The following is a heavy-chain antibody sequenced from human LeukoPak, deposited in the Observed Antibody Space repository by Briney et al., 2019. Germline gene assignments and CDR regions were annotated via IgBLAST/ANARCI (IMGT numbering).Heavy chain of an antibody. J-gene: IGHJ4*02. CDR3: ARAGLETYYGKSYFDY. CDR2: VYYSGST. V-gene: IGHV4-39*01. D-gene: IGHD3-10*01. CDR1: GGSISSSSYY. Sequence: KPSETLSLTCTVFGGSISSSSYYWGWIRQPPGKGLEWIGSVYYSGSTYYNPSLKSRVTISVDTSKNQFSLKLSSVTAADTAVYYCARAGLETYYGKSYFDYWGQGTLVTVSS.